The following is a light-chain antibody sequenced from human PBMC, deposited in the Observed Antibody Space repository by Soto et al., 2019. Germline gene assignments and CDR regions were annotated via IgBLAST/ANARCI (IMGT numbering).Light chain of an antibody. CDR1: QGISSS. CDR3: QKYNSAPWT. Sequence: DIQMPQSPSSLSASVGVRVTISCRASQGISSSLAWYQQKPGQVPRLLIYAASTLQSGVPSRFSGGGSGTDFTLTISSLQPEDVATYYCQKYNSAPWTYGQGTKVESK. J-gene: IGKJ1*01. CDR2: AAS. V-gene: IGKV1-27*01.